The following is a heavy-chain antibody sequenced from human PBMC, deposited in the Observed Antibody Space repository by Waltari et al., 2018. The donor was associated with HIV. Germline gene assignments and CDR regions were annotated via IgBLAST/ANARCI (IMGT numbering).Heavy chain of an antibody. CDR3: AKEGLNYGSGSYYNYHYDY. D-gene: IGHD3-10*01. Sequence: QVQLVESGGGVVQPGRALRLSCAASGLTFSSYGMHWVRQAPGKGWEWVAVISYDGRNKYDADSVKGRFTISRDNSKNTLYLQMNSLRAEDTAVYYCAKEGLNYGSGSYYNYHYDYWGQGTLVTVSS. J-gene: IGHJ4*02. CDR1: GLTFSSYG. CDR2: ISYDGRNK. V-gene: IGHV3-30*18.